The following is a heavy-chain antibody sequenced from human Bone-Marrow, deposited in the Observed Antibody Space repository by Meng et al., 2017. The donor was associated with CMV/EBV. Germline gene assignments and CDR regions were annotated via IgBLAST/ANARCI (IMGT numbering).Heavy chain of an antibody. CDR3: ARGEKSEITMVRGVIIGLGYYYGMDV. CDR2: IKQDGSEK. V-gene: IGHV3-7*01. J-gene: IGHJ6*02. D-gene: IGHD3-10*01. CDR1: GFTFSSYW. Sequence: GESLKISCAASGFTFSSYWMSWVRQAPGKGLEWVANIKQDGSEKYYVDSVKGRFTISRDNAKNSLYLQMNSLRAEDTAVYYCARGEKSEITMVRGVIIGLGYYYGMDVWAQGTTVTVSS.